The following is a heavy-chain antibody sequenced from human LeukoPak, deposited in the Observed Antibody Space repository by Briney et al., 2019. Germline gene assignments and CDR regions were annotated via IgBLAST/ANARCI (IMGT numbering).Heavy chain of an antibody. CDR3: ATDPPFFGWLQRSAFDI. CDR1: GFTFSSYS. CDR2: ISSSSSTI. J-gene: IGHJ3*02. Sequence: GGSLRLSCAASGFTFSSYSMNWVRQAPGKGLEWVSYISSSSSTIYYADSVKGRFTISRDNAKNSLYLQMNSLRAEDTAVYYCATDPPFFGWLQRSAFDIWGQGTMVTVSS. V-gene: IGHV3-48*01. D-gene: IGHD5-24*01.